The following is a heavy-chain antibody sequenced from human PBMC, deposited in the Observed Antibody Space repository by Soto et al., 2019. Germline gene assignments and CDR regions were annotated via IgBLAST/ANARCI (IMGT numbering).Heavy chain of an antibody. J-gene: IGHJ6*02. CDR2: ISSSSSYI. CDR3: ARDPGIAAPYGMDV. CDR1: GFTFSSYS. V-gene: IGHV3-21*01. Sequence: GGSLRLSCAASGFTFSSYSMNWVRQAPGKGLEWVSSISSSSSYIYYADSVKGRFTIPRDNAKNSLYLQMNSLRAEDTAVYYCARDPGIAAPYGMDVWGQGTTVTVSS. D-gene: IGHD6-13*01.